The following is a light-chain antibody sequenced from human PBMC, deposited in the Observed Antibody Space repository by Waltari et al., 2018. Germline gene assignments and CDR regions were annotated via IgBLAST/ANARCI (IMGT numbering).Light chain of an antibody. CDR1: QGVSRA. CDR3: QHYLRLPAT. V-gene: IGKV3D-11*03. CDR2: GAS. Sequence: SCRTSQGVSRALTWDQQKPGQAPRLLIYGASNRATGIPDRFSGSGSGTDFSLTISSLEPEDFAVYYCQHYLRLPATFGQETKVEIK. J-gene: IGKJ1*01.